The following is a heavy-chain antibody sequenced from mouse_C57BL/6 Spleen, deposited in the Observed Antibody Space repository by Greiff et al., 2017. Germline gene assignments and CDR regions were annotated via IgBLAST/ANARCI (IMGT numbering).Heavy chain of an antibody. V-gene: IGHV3-8*01. CDR2: ISYSGST. Sequence: VKLQESGPGLAKPSQTLSLTCSVTGYSITSDYWNWIRKFPGNKLEYMGYISYSGSTYYNPSLKSRIFITRDTSKNQYYLQLNSVTTEDTATYYCARYNGRRFHWYFDVWGTGTTVTVSS. CDR1: GYSITSDY. J-gene: IGHJ1*03. D-gene: IGHD1-1*01. CDR3: ARYNGRRFHWYFDV.